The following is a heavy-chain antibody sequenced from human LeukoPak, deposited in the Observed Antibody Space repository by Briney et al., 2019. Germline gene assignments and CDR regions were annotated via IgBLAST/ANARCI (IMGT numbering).Heavy chain of an antibody. CDR3: ARSGLSRFVF. Sequence: GGSLRLSCAASGFTFSNYGMSWVRQAPGKGLEWVSAFSGSGGSTYYADSVKGRFTIFRDNSRNTLYLQMNSLRAEDTAVYYCARSGLSRFVFWGQGTLVTVSS. D-gene: IGHD2/OR15-2a*01. V-gene: IGHV3-23*01. CDR2: FSGSGGST. J-gene: IGHJ4*02. CDR1: GFTFSNYG.